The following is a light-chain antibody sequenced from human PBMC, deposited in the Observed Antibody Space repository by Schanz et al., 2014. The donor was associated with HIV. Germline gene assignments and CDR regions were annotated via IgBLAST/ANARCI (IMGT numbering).Light chain of an antibody. CDR3: QQSGDSGGT. Sequence: DIVLTQSPGTLSLSPGERATLSCRASQYVSNNYLSWHQQKPGQAPRLLIFGASGRATGIPDRFSGSGSGTDFTLTISRLEPEDFAVYYCQQSGDSGGTFGGGTKVDMK. V-gene: IGKV3-20*01. CDR2: GAS. J-gene: IGKJ4*01. CDR1: QYVSNNY.